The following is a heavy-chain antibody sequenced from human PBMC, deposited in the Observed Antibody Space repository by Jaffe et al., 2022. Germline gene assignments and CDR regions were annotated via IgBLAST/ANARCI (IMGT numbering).Heavy chain of an antibody. J-gene: IGHJ4*02. CDR3: AKDRYSGYADY. Sequence: QVQLVESGGGVVQPGGSLRLSCAASGFIFSSYDMDWVRQAPGKGLEWVAFIWYDGSNKYYADSVKGRFTISRDNSKNTLYLQMNSLRAEDTAVYYCAKDRYSGYADYWGQGTLLTVSS. V-gene: IGHV3-30*02. CDR1: GFIFSSYD. CDR2: IWYDGSNK. D-gene: IGHD5-12*01.